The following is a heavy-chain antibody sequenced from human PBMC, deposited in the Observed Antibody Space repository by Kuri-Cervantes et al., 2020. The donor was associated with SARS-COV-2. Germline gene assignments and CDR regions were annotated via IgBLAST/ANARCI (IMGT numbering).Heavy chain of an antibody. V-gene: IGHV3-23*01. CDR3: ANPITMVRGGIMGLDY. CDR1: GFTFSSYA. J-gene: IGHJ4*02. Sequence: GESLKISCAASGFTFSSYAMSWVRQAPGKGLEWVSAISGSGGSTYYADSVKGRFTISRDNSKNTLYLQMNSLRAEDTAVYYCANPITMVRGGIMGLDYLGQGTLVTVSS. D-gene: IGHD3-10*01. CDR2: ISGSGGST.